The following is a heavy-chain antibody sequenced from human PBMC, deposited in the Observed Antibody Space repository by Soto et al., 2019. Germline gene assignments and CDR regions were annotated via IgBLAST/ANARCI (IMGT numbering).Heavy chain of an antibody. CDR3: AREDSRGYSGYDIPAWFAA. Sequence: GASVKVSCKASGYTFTGYYMHWVRQARGQGLEGMGGINPNSGGRNYAQKFQGRVTMTRDTSISTAYMALRRQRTDDTAVYYCAREDSRGYSGYDIPAWFAAWGQGTLVTVSS. V-gene: IGHV1-2*02. J-gene: IGHJ5*02. CDR1: GYTFTGYY. CDR2: INPNSGGR. D-gene: IGHD5-12*01.